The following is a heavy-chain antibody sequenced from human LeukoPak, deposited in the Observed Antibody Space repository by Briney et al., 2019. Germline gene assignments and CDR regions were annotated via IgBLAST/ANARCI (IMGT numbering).Heavy chain of an antibody. J-gene: IGHJ4*02. D-gene: IGHD2-15*01. CDR2: INPKSGGT. Sequence: VASVTVSCKASGYTFTGYYMHGVRQAPGQGLEWMGWINPKSGGTNYAPNFQASVPMTRTKTITKAHMELSRLQSDDTAVYYCARVQAECSGGSCYYNYWGQGTLVTVSS. CDR1: GYTFTGYY. V-gene: IGHV1-2*02. CDR3: ARVQAECSGGSCYYNY.